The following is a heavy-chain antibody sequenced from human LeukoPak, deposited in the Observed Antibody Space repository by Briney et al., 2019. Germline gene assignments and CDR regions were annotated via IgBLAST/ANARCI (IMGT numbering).Heavy chain of an antibody. Sequence: ASVKVSCKASGYTFTSYDINWVRQATGQGLEWMGWMNPNSGNTGYAQKFQGRVTMTRNTSISTAYMELSSLRSEDTAVYYCARGPRYYDILTGYYNSGGDYDYWGQGTLVTVSS. CDR1: GYTFTSYD. CDR3: ARGPRYYDILTGYYNSGGDYDY. V-gene: IGHV1-8*01. D-gene: IGHD3-9*01. CDR2: MNPNSGNT. J-gene: IGHJ4*02.